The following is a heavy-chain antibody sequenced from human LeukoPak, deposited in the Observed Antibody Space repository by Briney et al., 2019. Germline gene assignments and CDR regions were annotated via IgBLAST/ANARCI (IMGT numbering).Heavy chain of an antibody. CDR3: AKDEGVAAYYYYGMDV. J-gene: IGHJ6*02. D-gene: IGHD2-15*01. Sequence: GGSLRLSCVASGFTVSNKYMSWVRQAPGKGLEWVSGISWNSGSIGYADSVKGRFTISRDNAKNSLYLQMNSLRAEDTALYYCAKDEGVAAYYYYGMDVWGQGTTVTVSS. CDR1: GFTVSNKY. CDR2: ISWNSGSI. V-gene: IGHV3-9*01.